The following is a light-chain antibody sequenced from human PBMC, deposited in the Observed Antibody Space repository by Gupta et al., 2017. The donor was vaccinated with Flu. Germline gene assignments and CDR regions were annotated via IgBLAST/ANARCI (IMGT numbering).Light chain of an antibody. CDR1: TGAVTGGHY. J-gene: IGLJ2*01. CDR2: DTF. Sequence: QVVVTQEPSLTVSPGGTVTLTCGSSTGAVTGGHYVYWLQQKPGQAPTTLIYDTFNKHSWTPARFSGSLLGGKAALTLSGAQPEDEADYYCLLADRDFRVFGGGTKLTVL. CDR3: LLADRDFRV. V-gene: IGLV7-46*01.